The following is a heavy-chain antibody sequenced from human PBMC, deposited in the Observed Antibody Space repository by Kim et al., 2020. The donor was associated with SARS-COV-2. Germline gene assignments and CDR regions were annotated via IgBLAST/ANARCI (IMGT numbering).Heavy chain of an antibody. CDR2: IPPVGRLS. CDR1: GFTFSDYE. D-gene: IGHD3-3*01. CDR3: VRGDFWRGFDY. J-gene: IGHJ4*02. V-gene: IGHV3-48*03. Sequence: GSLRLSCSASGFTFSDYEMHWVRQAPGKWLAWVANIPPVGRLSYYADSVKGRFTISRDNAKNSLFLQMHSLRPEDTAVYYCVRGDFWRGFDYWGQGALLTVSS.